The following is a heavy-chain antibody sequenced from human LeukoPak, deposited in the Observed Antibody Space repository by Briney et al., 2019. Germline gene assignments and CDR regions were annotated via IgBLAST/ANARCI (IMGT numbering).Heavy chain of an antibody. Sequence: GSLRLSCAGSGFILSDHYMDWVRQAPGKGLEWIGEINHSGSTNYNPSLKSRVTISVDTSKNQFSLKLSSVTAADTAVYYCARVGHEAFDIWGQGTMVTVSS. CDR3: ARVGHEAFDI. CDR2: INHSGST. V-gene: IGHV4-34*01. CDR1: GFILSDHY. J-gene: IGHJ3*02.